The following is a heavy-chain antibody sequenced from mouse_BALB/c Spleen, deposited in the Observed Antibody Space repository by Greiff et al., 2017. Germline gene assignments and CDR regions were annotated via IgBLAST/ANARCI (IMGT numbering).Heavy chain of an antibody. V-gene: IGHV2-2*02. CDR3: ARNRGRSYYFDY. CDR1: GFSLTSYG. J-gene: IGHJ2*01. Sequence: VKLMESGPGLVQPSQSLSITCTVSGFSLTSYGVHWVRQSPGKGLEWLGVIWSGGSTDYNAAFISRLSISKDNSKSQVFFKMNSLQANDTAIYYCARNRGRSYYFDYWGQGTTLTVSS. CDR2: IWSGGST. D-gene: IGHD1-1*01.